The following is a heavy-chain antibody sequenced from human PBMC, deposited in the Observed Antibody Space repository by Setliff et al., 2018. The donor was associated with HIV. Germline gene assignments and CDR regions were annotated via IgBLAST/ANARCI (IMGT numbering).Heavy chain of an antibody. CDR3: ARGQWEGLHAYFFDV. V-gene: IGHV4-38-2*01. CDR1: HYSISDSYY. Sequence: SETLSLTCLVSHYSISDSYYWGWVRQPPGKGLEWIGTVYYLGNTYHNPSLRSRLSLSIDRSHQSFSFQLTSVSAADTAMYYCARGQWEGLHAYFFDVWGHGMLITVSS. CDR2: VYYLGNT. J-gene: IGHJ4*01. D-gene: IGHD1-26*01.